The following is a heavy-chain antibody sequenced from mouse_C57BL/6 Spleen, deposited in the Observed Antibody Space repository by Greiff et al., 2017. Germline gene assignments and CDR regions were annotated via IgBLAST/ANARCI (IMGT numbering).Heavy chain of an antibody. CDR3: ARAKPAYYSNYGAMDY. V-gene: IGHV1-80*01. CDR1: GYAFSSYW. J-gene: IGHJ4*01. Sequence: QVQLQQSGAELVKPGASVKISCRASGYAFSSYWMNWVKQRPGKGLEWIGQIYPGDGDTNYNGKFKGKATLTADKSSSTAYMQLSSLTSEDSAVYFCARAKPAYYSNYGAMDYGGQGTSVTVSS. CDR2: IYPGDGDT. D-gene: IGHD2-5*01.